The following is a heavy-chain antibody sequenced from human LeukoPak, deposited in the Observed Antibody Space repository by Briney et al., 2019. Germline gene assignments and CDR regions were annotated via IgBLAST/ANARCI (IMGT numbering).Heavy chain of an antibody. CDR2: ISSSSSYI. CDR1: GFTFSSYS. Sequence: GGSLRLSCAASGFTFSSYSMNWVRQTPGKGLEWVSSISSSSSYIYYADSVKGRFTISRDNAKNSLYLQMNSLRAEGTAMYYCARGPPGGSSWTSYYFDYWGQGTLVTVSS. D-gene: IGHD6-13*01. V-gene: IGHV3-21*01. CDR3: ARGPPGGSSWTSYYFDY. J-gene: IGHJ4*02.